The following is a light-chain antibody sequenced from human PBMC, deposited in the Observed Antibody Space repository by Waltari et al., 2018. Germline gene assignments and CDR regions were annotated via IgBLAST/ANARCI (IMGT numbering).Light chain of an antibody. CDR1: RPNIGSHT. CDR3: AAWDDSLNGVV. Sequence: QSVLTQPPSASGTPGQRVTISCSGSRPNIGSHTVNCYQQLPGTAPKLLIYSNTQRPSGVPDRFSGSKSGTSASLAISGLQSEDEADYYCAAWDDSLNGVVFGGGTKLTVL. J-gene: IGLJ2*01. CDR2: SNT. V-gene: IGLV1-44*01.